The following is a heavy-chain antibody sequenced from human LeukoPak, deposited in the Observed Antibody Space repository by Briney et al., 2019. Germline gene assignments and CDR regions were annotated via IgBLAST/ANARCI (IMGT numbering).Heavy chain of an antibody. J-gene: IGHJ4*02. CDR2: IDPSDADT. Sequence: ASVKVSCKATGYIFTNYFLHWVRQAPGQGLEWLGIIDPSDADTNYAHKLRGRVSMTRETSTSTVYMELRSLRSDDTAVYYCARGVITFGGVSDFDYWGQGTLVTVSS. CDR1: GYIFTNYF. CDR3: ARGVITFGGVSDFDY. D-gene: IGHD3-16*01. V-gene: IGHV1-46*04.